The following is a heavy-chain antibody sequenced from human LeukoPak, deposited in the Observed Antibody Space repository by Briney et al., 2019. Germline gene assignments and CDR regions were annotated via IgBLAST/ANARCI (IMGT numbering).Heavy chain of an antibody. V-gene: IGHV4-4*09. Sequence: SQTLSLPYTISLGSINTCYWRWIRQPPGKGLEWIGYISTGGSTNYNPSLKSRVTISVDTSKNQFSLNLSSVTAADTAVYYCARRRTTGTTGYFDYWGQGTLVTVSS. CDR3: ARRRTTGTTGYFDY. J-gene: IGHJ4*02. CDR1: LGSINTCY. CDR2: ISTGGST. D-gene: IGHD1-1*01.